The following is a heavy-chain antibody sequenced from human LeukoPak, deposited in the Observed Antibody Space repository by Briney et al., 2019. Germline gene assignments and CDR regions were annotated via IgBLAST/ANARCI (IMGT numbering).Heavy chain of an antibody. CDR2: ISAYNGNT. Sequence: ASVKVSCKASGYTFTSYCISWVRQAPGQGLEWMGLISAYNGNTNYAQKLQGRVTMTTDTSTSTAYMELRSLRSDDTAVYYCARDSAIFGVVSPDYWGQGTLVTVSS. J-gene: IGHJ4*02. CDR3: ARDSAIFGVVSPDY. D-gene: IGHD3-3*01. CDR1: GYTFTSYC. V-gene: IGHV1-18*01.